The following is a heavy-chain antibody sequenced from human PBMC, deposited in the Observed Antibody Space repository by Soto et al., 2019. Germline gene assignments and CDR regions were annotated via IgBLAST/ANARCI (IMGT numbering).Heavy chain of an antibody. Sequence: QVQLVQSGAEVKKPGSSVKVSCKASGGTFSSYAISWVRQAPGQGLEWMGGIIPIFGTANYAQKFQGRVTITADESTSTAYMEQSSLRSEDTAVYYCARRYLYDSSGYYSLYWYFDLWGRGTLVTVSS. CDR2: IIPIFGTA. D-gene: IGHD3-22*01. CDR1: GGTFSSYA. V-gene: IGHV1-69*12. J-gene: IGHJ2*01. CDR3: ARRYLYDSSGYYSLYWYFDL.